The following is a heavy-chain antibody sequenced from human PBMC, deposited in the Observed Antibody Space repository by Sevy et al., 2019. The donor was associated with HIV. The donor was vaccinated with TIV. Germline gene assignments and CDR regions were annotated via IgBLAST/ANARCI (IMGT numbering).Heavy chain of an antibody. CDR3: AILTIFGLVTDFDY. D-gene: IGHD3-3*01. CDR2: ISSRGSTI. CDR1: GFTFSNFV. Sequence: GGSLRLSCAASGFTFSNFVMNWVRQAPGKGLEWVSYISSRGSTIYYADSVKGRFTISRDNAKNSLFLQMNSLRDEDTAVYYCAILTIFGLVTDFDYRGQGTLVTVSS. J-gene: IGHJ4*02. V-gene: IGHV3-48*02.